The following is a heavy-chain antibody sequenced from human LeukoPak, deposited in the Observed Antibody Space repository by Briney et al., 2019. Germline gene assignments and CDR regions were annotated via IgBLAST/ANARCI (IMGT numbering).Heavy chain of an antibody. D-gene: IGHD4/OR15-4a*01. CDR2: ISSSGSTI. CDR1: GFTFSYFY. CDR3: ARRAGAYSHPYDY. J-gene: IGHJ4*02. V-gene: IGHV3-11*04. Sequence: GGSLRLSCAASGFTFSYFYMSWIRQAPGKGLEWVSYISSSGSTIFYADSVKGRFTISRDNAKNSLYLQMNSLRAEDTAVYYCARRAGAYSHPYDYWGQGTLVTVSS.